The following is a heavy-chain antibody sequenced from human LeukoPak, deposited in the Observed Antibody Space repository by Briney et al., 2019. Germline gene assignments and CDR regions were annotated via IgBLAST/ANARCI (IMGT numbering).Heavy chain of an antibody. CDR2: IYYSGST. Sequence: SETLSLTCTVSGGSISSHYWSWIRQPPGKGLEWIGYIYYSGSTNYSPSLKSRVTISVDTSKNQFSLKLSSVTAADTAVYYCARGEKDWEYYFDYWGQGTLVTVSS. V-gene: IGHV4-59*11. CDR3: ARGEKDWEYYFDY. J-gene: IGHJ4*02. CDR1: GGSISSHY. D-gene: IGHD3/OR15-3a*01.